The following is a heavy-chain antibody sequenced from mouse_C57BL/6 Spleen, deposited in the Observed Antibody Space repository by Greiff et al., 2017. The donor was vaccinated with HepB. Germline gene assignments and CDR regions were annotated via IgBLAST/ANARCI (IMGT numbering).Heavy chain of an antibody. J-gene: IGHJ4*01. CDR3: TTAGRAMDY. D-gene: IGHD3-3*01. Sequence: EVQLQQSGAELVRPGASVKLSCTASGFNIKDDYMHWVKQRPEQGLEWIGWIDPENGDTEYASKFQGKATITADTSSNPAYLQLSSMPSAATAVYYCTTAGRAMDYGGQGTSVTVSS. CDR1: GFNIKDDY. CDR2: IDPENGDT. V-gene: IGHV14-4*01.